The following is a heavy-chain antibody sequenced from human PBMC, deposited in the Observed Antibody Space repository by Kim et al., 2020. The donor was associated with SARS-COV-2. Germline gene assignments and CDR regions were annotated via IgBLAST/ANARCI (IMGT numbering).Heavy chain of an antibody. J-gene: IGHJ4*02. D-gene: IGHD3-16*01. Sequence: GGSLRLSCAASGFTFDDYGMSWVRQAPGKGLEWVSGINGNSGSTGYVDTVKGRFTISRDNDKNSLYLQMNSPRAEDTALYHCVRGYAGGPFDLWGQGTLV. CDR1: GFTFDDYG. CDR3: VRGYAGGPFDL. CDR2: INGNSGST. V-gene: IGHV3-20*01.